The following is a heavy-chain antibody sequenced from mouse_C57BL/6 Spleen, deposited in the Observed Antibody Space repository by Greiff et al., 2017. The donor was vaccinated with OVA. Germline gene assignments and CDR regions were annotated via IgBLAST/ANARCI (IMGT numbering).Heavy chain of an antibody. CDR3: ARCDYDGGYYAMDY. D-gene: IGHD2-4*01. V-gene: IGHV1-4*01. CDR1: GYTFTSYM. Sequence: VQLQQSGAELARPGASVKMSCKASGYTFTSYMMHWVKQRPGQGLEWIGYINPSSGYTKYNQKFKDKATLTADKSSSTAYMQLSSLTSEDSAVYYCARCDYDGGYYAMDYWGQGTSVTVSS. J-gene: IGHJ4*01. CDR2: INPSSGYT.